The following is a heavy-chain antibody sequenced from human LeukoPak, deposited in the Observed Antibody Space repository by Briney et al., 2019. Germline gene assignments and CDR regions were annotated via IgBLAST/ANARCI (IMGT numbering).Heavy chain of an antibody. J-gene: IGHJ4*02. D-gene: IGHD2-2*01. CDR3: TTHKGYCSSTSCHGY. V-gene: IGHV3-15*01. Sequence: PGGALRLSCAASGFTFSNAWMSWVRQAPGKGLEWVGRIKSKTDGGTTDYAAPVKGRFTISRDDSKNTLYLQMNSLKTEDTAVYYCTTHKGYCSSTSCHGYWGQGTLVTVSS. CDR1: GFTFSNAW. CDR2: IKSKTDGGTT.